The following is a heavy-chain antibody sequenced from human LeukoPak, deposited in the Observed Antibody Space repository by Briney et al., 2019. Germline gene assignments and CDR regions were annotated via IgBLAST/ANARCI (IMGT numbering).Heavy chain of an antibody. CDR1: GFTFSDHY. D-gene: IGHD1-26*01. CDR2: SRNKANSYTT. Sequence: GGSLRLSCGASGFTFSDHYMDWVRQAPGKGLEWVGRSRNKANSYTTEYAASVKVRFTISRDDSKNSLSLQMNSLKTDDTAVYYCARASRSGSYFFYWRQGTQVTVSS. V-gene: IGHV3-72*01. J-gene: IGHJ4*02. CDR3: ARASRSGSYFFY.